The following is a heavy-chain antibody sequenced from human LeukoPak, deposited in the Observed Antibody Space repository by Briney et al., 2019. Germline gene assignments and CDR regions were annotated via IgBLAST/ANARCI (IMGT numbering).Heavy chain of an antibody. CDR2: ISSTSSYI. CDR1: GFNFSIYN. V-gene: IGHV3-21*04. Sequence: PGGSLRLSCAASGFNFSIYNMNWVRQAPGKGLEWVSSISSTSSYIYYADSVKGRFTLSRDNAKNSLYLQMNSLRAEDTAVYYCARDLRIQLWFHYMDVWGKGTTVTVSS. J-gene: IGHJ6*03. CDR3: ARDLRIQLWFHYMDV. D-gene: IGHD5-18*01.